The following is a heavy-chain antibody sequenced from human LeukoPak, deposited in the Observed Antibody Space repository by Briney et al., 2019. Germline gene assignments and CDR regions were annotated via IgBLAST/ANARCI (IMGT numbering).Heavy chain of an antibody. Sequence: SETLSLTCTVSGGSISSGGYYWSWIRQHPGKGLEWIGYIYYSGSTYYNPSLKSRVTISVDTSKNQFSLKLSSVTAADTAVYFCARVMNRRLTTRNYYYMDVWGKGTTVTVSS. CDR1: GGSISSGGYY. CDR3: ARVMNRRLTTRNYYYMDV. CDR2: IYYSGST. J-gene: IGHJ6*03. D-gene: IGHD4-11*01. V-gene: IGHV4-61*08.